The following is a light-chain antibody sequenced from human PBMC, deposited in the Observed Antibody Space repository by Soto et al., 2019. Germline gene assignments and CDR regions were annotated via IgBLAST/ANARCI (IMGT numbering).Light chain of an antibody. CDR1: SSNIGRNT. V-gene: IGLV1-44*01. J-gene: IGLJ3*02. CDR3: ATWDDSLKGWV. Sequence: QSVLTQPPSASGTPGQRVIISCSGSSSNIGRNTVYWCQQVPGTAPKFLIDSNSQRPSGVPDRFSGSKSGTSASLAISGLQSDDEADYYCATWDDSLKGWVFGGGTKLTVL. CDR2: SNS.